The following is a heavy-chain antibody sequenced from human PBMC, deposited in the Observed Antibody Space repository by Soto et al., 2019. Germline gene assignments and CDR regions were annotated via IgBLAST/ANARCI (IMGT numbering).Heavy chain of an antibody. CDR2: ISGSGGSR. CDR1: VFTFSTYA. D-gene: IGHD4-17*01. Sequence: RGSLVLSCTASVFTFSTYAMNWVRQAPGEGLEWVSAISGSGGSRYYADSVKGRFTISRDNSVNTLYLQMNSLRTEDTAVYYCAHPRGYGIFDAVDIWGQGTMVTVSS. J-gene: IGHJ3*02. CDR3: AHPRGYGIFDAVDI. V-gene: IGHV3-23*01.